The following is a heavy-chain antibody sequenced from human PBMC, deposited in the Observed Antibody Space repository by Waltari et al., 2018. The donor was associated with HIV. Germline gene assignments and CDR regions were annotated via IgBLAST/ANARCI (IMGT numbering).Heavy chain of an antibody. CDR3: ARRPVAGTWWFDP. J-gene: IGHJ5*02. V-gene: IGHV1-69*01. CDR1: GGTFSSYA. CDR2: ISPIFGTA. Sequence: QVQLVQSGAEVKKPGASVKVSCKASGGTFSSYAISWVRQAPGQGLEWSGEISPIFGTANYAQKFQGRVTITAAESTSTAYMELSSLRSEDTAVYYCARRPVAGTWWFDPWGRGTLVTVSS. D-gene: IGHD6-19*01.